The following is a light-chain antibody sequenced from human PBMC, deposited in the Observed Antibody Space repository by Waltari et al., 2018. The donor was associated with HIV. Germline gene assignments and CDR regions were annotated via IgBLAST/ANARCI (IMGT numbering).Light chain of an antibody. V-gene: IGKV1-39*01. J-gene: IGKJ5*01. CDR1: QSISSY. Sequence: DIQMTQSPSSLSASVGDRVTITCRASQSISSYLNWYQQKPGKAPKLLIYAASSLQSGVPSRFSGSGSGTDFTLTSSSLQPEDFATYYCQQSYSPPPITFGQGTRLEIK. CDR3: QQSYSPPPIT. CDR2: AAS.